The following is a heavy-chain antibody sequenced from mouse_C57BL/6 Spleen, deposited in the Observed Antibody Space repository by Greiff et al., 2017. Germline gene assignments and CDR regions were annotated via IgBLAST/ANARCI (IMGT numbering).Heavy chain of an antibody. CDR2: IRSKSNNYAT. CDR3: VVGVYYFDY. V-gene: IGHV10-1*01. Sequence: EVQLKESGGGLVQPKGSLKLSCAASGFSFNTYAMNWVRQAPGKGLEWVARIRSKSNNYATYYADSVKDRFTISRDDSESMLYLQMNNVKTEVTAMYYCVVGVYYFDYWGQGTTLTVSS. J-gene: IGHJ2*01. CDR1: GFSFNTYA.